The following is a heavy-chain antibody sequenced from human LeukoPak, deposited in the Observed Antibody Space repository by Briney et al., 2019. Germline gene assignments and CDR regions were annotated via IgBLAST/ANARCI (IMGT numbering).Heavy chain of an antibody. CDR2: IYPGDSDT. V-gene: IGHV5-51*01. Sequence: GESLKISCKGSGYSFTSYWIGWVRQMPGKGLEWMGIIYPGDSDTRYSPSFQGQVTISADKSISTAYLQWSSLKASDTAMYYCARCASMVRGAIRTDYYYGMDVWGQGTTVTVSS. D-gene: IGHD3-10*01. J-gene: IGHJ6*02. CDR3: ARCASMVRGAIRTDYYYGMDV. CDR1: GYSFTSYW.